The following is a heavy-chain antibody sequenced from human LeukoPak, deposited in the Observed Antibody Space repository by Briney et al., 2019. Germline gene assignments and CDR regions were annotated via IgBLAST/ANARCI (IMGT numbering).Heavy chain of an antibody. CDR2: IYHSGST. CDR3: VRFDY. J-gene: IGHJ4*02. V-gene: IGHV4-38-2*01. Sequence: PSETLSLTRAVSGYSISSGYYWGWIRQPPGKGLEWIGSIYHSGSTFYNPSLKSRVTISVDTSKNQFSLQLSSVTAADTAVYYCVRFDYWGQGTLVTVSS. CDR1: GYSISSGYY.